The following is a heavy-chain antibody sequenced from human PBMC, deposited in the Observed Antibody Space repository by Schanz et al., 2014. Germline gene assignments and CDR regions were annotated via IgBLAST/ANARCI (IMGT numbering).Heavy chain of an antibody. CDR3: AKDDVWASGSYYDY. J-gene: IGHJ4*02. CDR2: IVGSGDST. Sequence: EVQLVESGGGLVQPGGSLRLSCAASGFSISDHTMRWDRQAPGKGLEWVSHIVGSGDSTYYADSVKGRFTISRDNSKNTLYLQMNSLRAEDTAVYYCAKDDVWASGSYYDYWGQGTLVTVSS. V-gene: IGHV3-23*04. D-gene: IGHD3-10*01. CDR1: GFSISDHT.